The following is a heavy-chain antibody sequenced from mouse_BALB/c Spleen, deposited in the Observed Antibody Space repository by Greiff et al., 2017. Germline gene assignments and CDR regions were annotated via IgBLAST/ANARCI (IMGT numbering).Heavy chain of an antibody. CDR2: IWAGGST. CDR3: AFYDGYPTLYAMDY. Sequence: VNVVESGPGLVAPSQSLSITCTVSGFSLTSYGVHWVRQPPGKGLEWLGVIWAGGSTNYNSALMSRLSISKDNSKSQVFLKMNSLQTDDTAMYYCAFYDGYPTLYAMDYWGQGTSVTVSS. D-gene: IGHD2-3*01. J-gene: IGHJ4*01. V-gene: IGHV2-9*02. CDR1: GFSLTSYG.